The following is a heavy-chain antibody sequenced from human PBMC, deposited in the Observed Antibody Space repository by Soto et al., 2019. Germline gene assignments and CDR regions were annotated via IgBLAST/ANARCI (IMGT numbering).Heavy chain of an antibody. CDR3: ARRCSGGSCYGGFYY. V-gene: IGHV4-59*01. J-gene: IGHJ4*02. Sequence: SETLSLTCTVSGGSISSYYWSWIRQPPGKGLEWIGYIYYSGSTNYNPSLKSRVTISVDTSKNQFSLKLSSVTAADTAVYYCARRCSGGSCYGGFYYWGQGTLVTVSS. CDR2: IYYSGST. D-gene: IGHD2-15*01. CDR1: GGSISSYY.